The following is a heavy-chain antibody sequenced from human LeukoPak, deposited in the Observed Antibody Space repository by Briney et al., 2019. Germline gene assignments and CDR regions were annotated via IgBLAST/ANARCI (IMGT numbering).Heavy chain of an antibody. CDR1: GFTFSDYY. J-gene: IGHJ4*02. V-gene: IGHV3-11*06. CDR2: INSSSSYT. Sequence: GGSLRLSCAASGFTFSDYYMSWIRRAPGKGLEWVSYINSSSSYTNYADSVKGRFTISRDNAKNSLYLQMNSLRAEDTAVYYCARAYSSGWYGDYWGQGTLVTVSS. D-gene: IGHD6-19*01. CDR3: ARAYSSGWYGDY.